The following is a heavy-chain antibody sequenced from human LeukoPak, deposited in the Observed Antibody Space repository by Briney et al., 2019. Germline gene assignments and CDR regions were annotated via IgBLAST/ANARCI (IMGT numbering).Heavy chain of an antibody. CDR1: GGSFSGYY. J-gene: IGHJ4*02. Sequence: SETLSLTCAVYGGSFSGYYWSWIRQPPGKGLEWIGETNHSGSTNYNPSLKSRVTISVDTSKNQFSLKLSSVTAADTAVYYCARGRISSGSGSYYNYWGQGTLVTVSS. CDR3: ARGRISSGSGSYYNY. D-gene: IGHD3-10*01. V-gene: IGHV4-34*01. CDR2: TNHSGST.